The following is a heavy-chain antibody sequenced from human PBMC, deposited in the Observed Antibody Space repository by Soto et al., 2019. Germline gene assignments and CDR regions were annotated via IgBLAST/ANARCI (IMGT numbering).Heavy chain of an antibody. CDR3: ARGLYSYGYFYFDY. J-gene: IGHJ4*02. Sequence: PGGSLRLSCAASGFTFSSYWMSWVRQAPGKGLEWVANIKQDGSEKYYVDSVKGRFTISRDNAKNSLYLQMNSLRAEDTAVYYCARGLYSYGYFYFDYWGQGTLVTVS. CDR2: IKQDGSEK. D-gene: IGHD5-18*01. CDR1: GFTFSSYW. V-gene: IGHV3-7*01.